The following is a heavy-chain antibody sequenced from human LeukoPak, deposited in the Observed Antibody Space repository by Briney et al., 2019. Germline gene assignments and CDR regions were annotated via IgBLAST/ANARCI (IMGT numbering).Heavy chain of an antibody. V-gene: IGHV1-69*05. CDR1: GYTFTGYY. Sequence: SVKVSCKASGYTFTGYYMHWVRQAPGQGLEWMGRIIPIFGTANYAQKFQGRVTITTDESTSTAYMELSSLRSEDTAVYYCASTQGYSYGFNWFDPWGQGTLVTVSS. CDR3: ASTQGYSYGFNWFDP. D-gene: IGHD5-18*01. CDR2: IIPIFGTA. J-gene: IGHJ5*02.